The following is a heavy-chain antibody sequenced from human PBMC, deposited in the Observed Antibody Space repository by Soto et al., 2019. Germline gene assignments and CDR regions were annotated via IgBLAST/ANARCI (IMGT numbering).Heavy chain of an antibody. V-gene: IGHV1-45*02. CDR3: AKGRSYYYYYGVDV. Sequence: SVKVSCKASGYTFTYCSLNWLQQAPGQGLERMRWIILYNGNTNYAKKFQGRVTITRDMSLRTAYIELNSLRAEDTALYYCAKGRSYYYYYGVDVWGQGTTVTVSS. CDR1: GYTFTYCS. J-gene: IGHJ6*02. CDR2: IILYNGNT.